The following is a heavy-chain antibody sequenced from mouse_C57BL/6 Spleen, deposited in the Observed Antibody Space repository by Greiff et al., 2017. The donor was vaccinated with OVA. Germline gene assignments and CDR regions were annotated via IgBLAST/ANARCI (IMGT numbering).Heavy chain of an antibody. D-gene: IGHD1-1*01. CDR3: ARDYGPYAMDY. V-gene: IGHV1-85*01. J-gene: IGHJ4*01. CDR1: GYTFTSYD. Sequence: VQLQESGPELVKPGASVKLSCKASGYTFTSYDINWVKQRPGQGLEWIGWIYPRDGSTKYNEKFKGKATLTVDTSSSTAYMELHSLTSEDSAVYFCARDYGPYAMDYWGQGTSVTVSS. CDR2: IYPRDGST.